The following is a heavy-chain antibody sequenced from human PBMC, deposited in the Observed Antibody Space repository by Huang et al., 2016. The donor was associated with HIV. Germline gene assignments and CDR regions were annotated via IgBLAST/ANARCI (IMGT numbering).Heavy chain of an antibody. CDR3: ARTPYSGSHPDY. CDR2: INPLSGVT. D-gene: IGHD2-15*01. V-gene: IGHV1-2*02. J-gene: IGHJ4*02. CDR1: GYTFTDYF. Sequence: QVQLVQSGAAVKKPGASVKVSCRTSGYTFTDYFVHWVRQAPGQGRQWMGGINPLSGVTNYAQKFQGRVTMNRDTSIRTVYMELNRLRSDDTALYYCARTPYSGSHPDYWGQGTLVTVSS.